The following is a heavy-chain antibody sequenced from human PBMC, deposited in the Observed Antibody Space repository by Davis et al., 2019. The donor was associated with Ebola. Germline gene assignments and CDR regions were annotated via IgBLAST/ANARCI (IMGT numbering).Heavy chain of an antibody. V-gene: IGHV4-59*08. CDR2: VFYTGTT. Sequence: PSETLSLTCTISGDSISSYFYNWIRQPPGKRLEWIGYVFYTGTTNYSPSLKSRVTISVDTSKKQFSLKLSSVTAADTAVYYCATSQYTSTWSSQHAFDLWGQGTLVTVSS. J-gene: IGHJ3*01. CDR1: GDSISSYF. CDR3: ATSQYTSTWSSQHAFDL. D-gene: IGHD6-19*01.